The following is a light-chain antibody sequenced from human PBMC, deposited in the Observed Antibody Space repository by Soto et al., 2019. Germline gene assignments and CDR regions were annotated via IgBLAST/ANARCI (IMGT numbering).Light chain of an antibody. J-gene: IGKJ1*01. CDR1: ERISSW. CDR2: KAS. V-gene: IGKV1-5*03. CDR3: QQYNSYSEA. Sequence: EIQMTPSTFTMSASVVDSVTITCRASERISSWLAWYQQKPGKVPKLLIYKASSLESGVPSRFSGSGSGTEFTLTISSLQPDDFATYYCQQYNSYSEAFGKGNKVDIK.